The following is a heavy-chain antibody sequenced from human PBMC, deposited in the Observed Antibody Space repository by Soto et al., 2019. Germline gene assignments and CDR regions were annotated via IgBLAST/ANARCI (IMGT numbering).Heavy chain of an antibody. CDR2: VRANNGHT. CDR3: ARDIASVKAIHYFYSYAMGG. CDR1: GFTFSNYG. V-gene: IGHV1-18*01. J-gene: IGHJ6*02. D-gene: IGHD2-21*01. Sequence: QGQLVQSGAEVKKPGASVKLSCKASGFTFSNYGLNWVRQAPGQGLEWMGWVRANNGHTNYAQNLQGRVYMTKDTARSTTYTELTGLTFDDTAVYYCARDIASVKAIHYFYSYAMGGWGQGTTVTVSS.